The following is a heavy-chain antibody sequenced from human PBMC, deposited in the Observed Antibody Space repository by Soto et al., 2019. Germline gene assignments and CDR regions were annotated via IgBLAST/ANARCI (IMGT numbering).Heavy chain of an antibody. CDR1: GFTFSNAW. CDR2: IKSKTDGGTT. V-gene: IGHV3-15*01. D-gene: IGHD2-2*01. J-gene: IGHJ6*03. Sequence: GGSLRLSCAASGFTFSNAWMSWVRQAPGKGLEWVGRIKSKTDGGTTDYAAPVKGRFTISRDDSKNTLYLQMNSLKTEDTAVYYCTTDPERYQLPDSMDVWGKGTTVTVSS. CDR3: TTDPERYQLPDSMDV.